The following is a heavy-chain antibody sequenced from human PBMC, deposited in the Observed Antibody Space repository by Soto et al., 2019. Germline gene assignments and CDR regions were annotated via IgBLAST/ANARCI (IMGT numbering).Heavy chain of an antibody. Sequence: QVQLVQSGAEGKKPGSSVKVSCKASGGTFSSYAISWVRQAPGQGLEWMGGIIPIFGTANYAQKFQGRVTITADESTSTAYMELSSLRSEDTAVYSCAREQRGRTYYYGSGTVGWFDPWGQGTLVTVSS. D-gene: IGHD3-10*01. J-gene: IGHJ5*02. CDR1: GGTFSSYA. CDR3: AREQRGRTYYYGSGTVGWFDP. CDR2: IIPIFGTA. V-gene: IGHV1-69*01.